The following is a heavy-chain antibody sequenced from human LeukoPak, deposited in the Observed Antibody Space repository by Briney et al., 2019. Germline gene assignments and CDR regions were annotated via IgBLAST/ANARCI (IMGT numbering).Heavy chain of an antibody. D-gene: IGHD3-22*01. CDR2: IGAXXLNT. J-gene: IGHJ4*02. CDR1: GFTFGSYA. V-gene: IGHV3-23*01. Sequence: PGGSLRLSCAASGFTFGSYAXXXVRQAPGXXXXXXXXIGAXXLNTYYAXXVKGRLTISRDNSKNTVDLQMYSLRAEDTAVYYCAKNWDDYDSSGPIDHWGQGALVTVSS. CDR3: AKNWDDYDSSGPIDH.